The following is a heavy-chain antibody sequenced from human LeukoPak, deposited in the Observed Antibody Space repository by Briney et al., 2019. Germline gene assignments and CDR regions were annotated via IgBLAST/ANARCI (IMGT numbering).Heavy chain of an antibody. V-gene: IGHV4-59*12. CDR1: GGSISNYY. D-gene: IGHD1-26*01. J-gene: IGHJ4*02. CDR3: ARELELPSDYFDY. CDR2: IYYSGST. Sequence: NPSETLSLTCTVSGGSISNYYWSWIRQPPGRGLEWIGYIYYSGSTNYNPSLKGRVTISVDTSKNLFSLKLSSVTAADTAVYYCARELELPSDYFDYWGQGTLVTVSS.